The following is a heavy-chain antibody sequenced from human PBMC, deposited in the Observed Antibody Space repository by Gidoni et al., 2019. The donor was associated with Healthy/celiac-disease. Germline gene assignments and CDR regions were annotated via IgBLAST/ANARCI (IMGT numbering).Heavy chain of an antibody. CDR2: ISSSSSYT. J-gene: IGHJ5*02. Sequence: QVQLVESGGGVVKPGGSLRLSCAASGFTFSDYYMSWIRQAPGKGLEWVSYISSSSSYTNYADSVKGRFTISRDNAKNSLYLQMNSLRAEDTAVYYCARDIRYSSPGWFDPWGQGTLVTVSS. CDR3: ARDIRYSSPGWFDP. V-gene: IGHV3-11*06. CDR1: GFTFSDYY. D-gene: IGHD3-9*01.